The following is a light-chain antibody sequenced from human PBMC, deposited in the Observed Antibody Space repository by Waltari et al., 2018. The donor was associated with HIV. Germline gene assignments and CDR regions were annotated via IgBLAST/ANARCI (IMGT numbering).Light chain of an antibody. Sequence: SYELTQPPSVSVSPGQTASITCSGDKLGDKFACWYQQKPAQSPVVVVYQDTRRPSGIPERFSGSNSGNTATLTISGTQAMDEADYYCQAWDSSTAVFGGGTKLTVL. J-gene: IGLJ2*01. CDR2: QDT. V-gene: IGLV3-1*01. CDR1: KLGDKF. CDR3: QAWDSSTAV.